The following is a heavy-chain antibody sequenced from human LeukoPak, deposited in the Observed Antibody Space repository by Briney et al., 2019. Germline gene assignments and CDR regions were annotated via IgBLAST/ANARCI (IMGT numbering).Heavy chain of an antibody. V-gene: IGHV3-23*01. CDR2: IFPSGGEI. Sequence: GGSLRLSCVASGFTFSTFAMIWVRQPPGKGLEWVSSIFPSGGEIHYADSVRGRFTISRDNSKSILSLQMNSLRVEDTAVYYCARVGATSWYWGQGTLVTVSS. J-gene: IGHJ4*02. D-gene: IGHD1-26*01. CDR1: GFTFSTFA. CDR3: ARVGATSWY.